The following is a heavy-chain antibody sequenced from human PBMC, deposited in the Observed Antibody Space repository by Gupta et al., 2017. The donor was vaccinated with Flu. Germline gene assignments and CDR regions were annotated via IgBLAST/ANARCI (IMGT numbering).Heavy chain of an antibody. CDR3: ARGVPLEQLFAPYYYYGLDV. Sequence: GLEWVSSISSRSNDIHYADSVKGRFTISRDNAKNPVDLQMNSLRDDDTAVYFCARGVPLEQLFAPYYYYGLDVWGQGTTVTVSS. D-gene: IGHD1-1*01. J-gene: IGHJ6*02. V-gene: IGHV3-21*01. CDR2: ISSRSNDI.